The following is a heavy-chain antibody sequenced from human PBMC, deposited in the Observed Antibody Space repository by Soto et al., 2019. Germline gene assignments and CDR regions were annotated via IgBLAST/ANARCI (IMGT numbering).Heavy chain of an antibody. CDR1: GGSISNYD. J-gene: IGHJ4*02. Sequence: SETLSLTCTVSGGSISNYDWSWIRQPPGKGPEWIGYISYIGNTNYDPSLKSRVTMSLDTSKSQFSLRLSSVTAADTAVYYCARSITYFDYWGQGALVTVSS. CDR3: ARSITYFDY. CDR2: ISYIGNT. V-gene: IGHV4-59*01. D-gene: IGHD5-12*01.